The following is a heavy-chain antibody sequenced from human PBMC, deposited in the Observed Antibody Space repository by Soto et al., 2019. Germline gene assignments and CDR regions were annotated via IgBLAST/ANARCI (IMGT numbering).Heavy chain of an antibody. CDR3: ARGRRRDYVWGSYRYSWFDP. D-gene: IGHD3-16*02. CDR2: MNPNSGNT. CDR1: GYTFTSYD. V-gene: IGHV1-8*01. Sequence: QVQLVQSGAEVKKPGASVKVSCKASGYTFTSYDINWVRQATGQGLEWMGWMNPNSGNTDYAQKFQGRVTMTRNTSISTAYMELSSLRSEDTAVYYCARGRRRDYVWGSYRYSWFDPWGQGTLVTVSS. J-gene: IGHJ5*02.